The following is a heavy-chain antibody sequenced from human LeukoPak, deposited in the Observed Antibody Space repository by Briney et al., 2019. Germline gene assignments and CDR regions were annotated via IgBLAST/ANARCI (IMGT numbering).Heavy chain of an antibody. J-gene: IGHJ4*02. CDR3: ARVGIEYSSSSGDY. CDR2: IIPIFGIA. Sequence: GASVKVSCKASGGTFSSYAISGVRQAPGQGLEGMGRIIPIFGIANYAQKFQGRVTITADKATSTAYMELSSLRSEDTGVYYCARVGIEYSSSSGDYWGQGTLVTVSS. CDR1: GGTFSSYA. D-gene: IGHD6-6*01. V-gene: IGHV1-69*04.